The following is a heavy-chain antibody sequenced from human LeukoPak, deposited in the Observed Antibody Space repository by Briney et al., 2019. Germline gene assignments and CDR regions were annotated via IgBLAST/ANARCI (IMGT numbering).Heavy chain of an antibody. J-gene: IGHJ3*02. V-gene: IGHV3-53*01. CDR1: GFTVSSNY. D-gene: IGHD3-16*01. CDR2: IYSGGST. Sequence: GGSLRLSCAASGFTVSSNYMSWVRQAPGKGLEWVSVIYSGGSTYYADSVKGRFTISRDNSKNTLYLQMNSLGAEDTAVYYCARDSPLWGDAFDIWGQGTMVTVSS. CDR3: ARDSPLWGDAFDI.